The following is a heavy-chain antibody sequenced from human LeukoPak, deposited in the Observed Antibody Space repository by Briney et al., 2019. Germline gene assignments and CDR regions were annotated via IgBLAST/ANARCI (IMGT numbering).Heavy chain of an antibody. J-gene: IGHJ5*02. V-gene: IGHV1-2*02. CDR2: INPNSGGT. CDR3: ARDLVGNYDFWSGYYVTTYNWFDP. D-gene: IGHD3-3*01. CDR1: GYTFTGYY. Sequence: ASVKVSCKASGYTFTGYYMHWVRQAPGQGLEWMGWINPNSGGTNYAQKFQGRVTMTRDTSISTAYMELSRLRSDDTAVYYCARDLVGNYDFWSGYYVTTYNWFDPWGQGTLVTVSS.